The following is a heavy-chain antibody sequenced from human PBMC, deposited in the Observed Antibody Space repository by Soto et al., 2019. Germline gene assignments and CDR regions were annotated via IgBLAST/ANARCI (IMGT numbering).Heavy chain of an antibody. V-gene: IGHV1-69*02. CDR1: GGTFSSYT. CDR2: IIPSLCIA. J-gene: IGHJ4*02. Sequence: QVQLVQSGAEVKKPGSSVKVSCKASGGTFSSYTISWVRQAPGQGLEWMGRIIPSLCIANYAQKFQGRVTITADKSTSTAYMELSSLRSEDTAVYYCSRTSGSLDYWGQGTLVTVSS. D-gene: IGHD1-26*01. CDR3: SRTSGSLDY.